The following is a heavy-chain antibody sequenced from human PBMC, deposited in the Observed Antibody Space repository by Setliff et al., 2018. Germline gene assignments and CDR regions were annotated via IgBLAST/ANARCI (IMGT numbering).Heavy chain of an antibody. V-gene: IGHV4-31*03. Sequence: PLETLSLTCTVSGGSISSGGYYWSWIRQHPGKGLEWIGYIYYSGSTYYNPSLKSRVTISVDTSKNQFSLKLSSVTAADTAVYYCAKGRYYYDSRGGYFDYWGQGTLVTSPQ. CDR3: AKGRYYYDSRGGYFDY. CDR1: GGSISSGGYY. D-gene: IGHD3-22*01. J-gene: IGHJ4*02. CDR2: IYYSGST.